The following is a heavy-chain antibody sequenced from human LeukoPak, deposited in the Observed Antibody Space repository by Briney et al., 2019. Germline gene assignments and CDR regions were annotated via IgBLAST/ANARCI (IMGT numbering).Heavy chain of an antibody. D-gene: IGHD6-13*01. CDR2: IYHSGST. CDR1: GGSISSSFYY. CDR3: ASNYRPGIADQGDY. Sequence: SETLSLTCTVSGGSISSSFYYWGWIRQPPGKGLEWIGSIYHSGSTYYNPSLKSRVTISVDTSKNQFSLKLSSVTAADTAVYYCASNYRPGIADQGDYWGQGTLVTVSS. V-gene: IGHV4-39*07. J-gene: IGHJ4*02.